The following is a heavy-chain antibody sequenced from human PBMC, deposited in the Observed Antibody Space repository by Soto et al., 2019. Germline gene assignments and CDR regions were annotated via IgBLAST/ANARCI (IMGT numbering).Heavy chain of an antibody. V-gene: IGHV3-30*18. D-gene: IGHD1-26*01. CDR1: GFTFSSYG. J-gene: IGHJ6*02. CDR2: ISYDGSNK. Sequence: VQLVESGGGVVQPGRSLRLSCAASGFTFSSYGMHWVRQAPGKGLERVAVISYDGSNKYYADSVKGRFTISRDNSKKTLYLQMNSLRAEDTAVYYCAKDVVVGATTGLGDYYYYYGMDVWGQGTTVTVSS. CDR3: AKDVVVGATTGLGDYYYYYGMDV.